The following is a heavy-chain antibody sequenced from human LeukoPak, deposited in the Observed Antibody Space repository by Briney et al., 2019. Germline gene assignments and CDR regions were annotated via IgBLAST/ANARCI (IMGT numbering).Heavy chain of an antibody. D-gene: IGHD6-13*01. CDR3: ARPPYSSSWDPGWFDP. V-gene: IGHV3-11*06. Sequence: PGGSLRHSCVASGFTFSDYYMSWIRQAPGKGLEWVSYISSSSDYTNYADSVRGRFTISRDNAKNSLYLQMNSLRAEDTAVYYCARPPYSSSWDPGWFDPWGQGTLITVSS. CDR1: GFTFSDYY. CDR2: ISSSSDYT. J-gene: IGHJ5*02.